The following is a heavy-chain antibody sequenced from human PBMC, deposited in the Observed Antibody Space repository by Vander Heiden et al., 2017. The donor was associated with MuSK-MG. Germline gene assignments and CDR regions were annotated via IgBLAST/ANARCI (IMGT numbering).Heavy chain of an antibody. Sequence: EVQLVESGGGLVQHGGSLKLSCAASGSGFTFSGYSIYWVRQAAGKGLEWVGRIRSKGNNHATAYAASVEGRFTISRDDSRNTAYLEMSSLRSEDTAIYYCSAPKIRVSDAEVNWGQGTLVTVSS. CDR2: IRSKGNNHAT. V-gene: IGHV3-73*01. CDR3: SAPKIRVSDAEVN. D-gene: IGHD3-3*01. J-gene: IGHJ4*02. CDR1: GFTFSGYS.